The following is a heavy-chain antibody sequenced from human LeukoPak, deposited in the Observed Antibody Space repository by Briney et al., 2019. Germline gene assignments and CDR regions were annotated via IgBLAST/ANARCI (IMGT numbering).Heavy chain of an antibody. D-gene: IGHD5-18*01. V-gene: IGHV4-4*02. CDR1: GASISSSNW. J-gene: IGHJ6*03. CDR3: ARSTWIHLSGYYYYYMDV. Sequence: PSETLSLTCAVSGASISSSNWWSWVRQPPGKGLEWIGEIYHSGSTNNNPSLKSRVTISVDSSKTQFSLKLSSVTAADTAMYYCARSTWIHLSGYYYYYMDVWGKGTTVTVSS. CDR2: IYHSGST.